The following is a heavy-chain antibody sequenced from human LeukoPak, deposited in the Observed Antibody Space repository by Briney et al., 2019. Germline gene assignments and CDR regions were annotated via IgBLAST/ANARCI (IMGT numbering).Heavy chain of an antibody. J-gene: IGHJ1*01. CDR1: GGSISSYY. D-gene: IGHD2-21*01. Sequence: PSETLSLTCTVSGGSISSYYWSWIRQSPGKALEWIGYIYYTGNSNSNPSLKSRVSISADTSKNQFSLKLSSVTAADTAVYYCASSRQMWYFQNWGRGTLVTVSS. CDR3: ASSRQMWYFQN. V-gene: IGHV4-59*01. CDR2: IYYTGNS.